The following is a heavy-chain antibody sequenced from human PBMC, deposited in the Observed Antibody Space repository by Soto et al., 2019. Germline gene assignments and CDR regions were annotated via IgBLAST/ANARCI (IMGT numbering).Heavy chain of an antibody. V-gene: IGHV3-30-3*01. J-gene: IGHJ6*02. D-gene: IGHD3-3*01. CDR2: ISYDGSNK. CDR3: ARDPYYDFWSGHYGMDV. Sequence: QVQLVESGGGVVQPGRSLRLSCAASGFTFSSYAMHWVRQAPGKGLEWVAVISYDGSNKYYADSVKGRFTISRDNSKNTLYLQMNSLRAEDTAVYYCARDPYYDFWSGHYGMDVWGQGTTVTVSS. CDR1: GFTFSSYA.